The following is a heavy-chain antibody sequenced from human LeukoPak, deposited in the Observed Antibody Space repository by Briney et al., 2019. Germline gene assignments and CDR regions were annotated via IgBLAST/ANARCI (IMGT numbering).Heavy chain of an antibody. V-gene: IGHV4-34*01. J-gene: IGHJ4*02. Sequence: SETLSHTCAVYGGSFSGYYWSWIRQPPGKGLEWIGEINHSGSTNYNPSLKSRVTISVDTSKNQFSLKLSSVTAADTAVYYCARVPPYGRSGYYRYWGQGTLVTVSS. CDR2: INHSGST. CDR3: ARVPPYGRSGYYRY. D-gene: IGHD3-22*01. CDR1: GGSFSGYY.